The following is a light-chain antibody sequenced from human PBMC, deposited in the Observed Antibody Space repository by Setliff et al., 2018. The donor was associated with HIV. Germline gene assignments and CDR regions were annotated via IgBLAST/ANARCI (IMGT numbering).Light chain of an antibody. CDR2: EVS. CDR3: SSYTGSSTLV. CDR1: SSDVGGYNY. V-gene: IGLV2-14*01. Sequence: QSVLTQPASVSGSPGQSITISCTGTSSDVGGYNYVSWYQQHPGKAPKLMIYEVSNRPSGVSNRFSGSKSGNTASLTISGLQAEDEADYYCSSYTGSSTLVFGGGTK. J-gene: IGLJ2*01.